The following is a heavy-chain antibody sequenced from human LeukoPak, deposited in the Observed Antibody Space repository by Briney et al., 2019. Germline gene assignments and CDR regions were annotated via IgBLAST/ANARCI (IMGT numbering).Heavy chain of an antibody. J-gene: IGHJ4*02. D-gene: IGHD3-16*01. CDR2: INPNSGGT. CDR3: ARAEFVGLRLGEFPL. V-gene: IGHV1-2*06. Sequence: ASVKVSCKASGYTFTGYYMHWVRLAPGQGLEWMGRINPNSGGTNYAQKFQGRVTVTRDTSISTAYMELSRLRSDDTAVYYCARAEFVGLRLGEFPLWGQGTLVTVSS. CDR1: GYTFTGYY.